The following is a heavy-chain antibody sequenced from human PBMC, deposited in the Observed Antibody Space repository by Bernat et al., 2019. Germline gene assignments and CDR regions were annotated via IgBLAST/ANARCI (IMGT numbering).Heavy chain of an antibody. J-gene: IGHJ3*02. Sequence: QVQLQQWGAGLLMPSETLSLTCAVYGGSFSGYYWSWIRQPPGKGLEWIGEINHSGSTNYNPSLKSRVTISVDTSKNQFSLKLSSVTAADTAVYYCARAGHCGGDCYYAFDIWGQGTMVTVSS. CDR3: ARAGHCGGDCYYAFDI. D-gene: IGHD2-21*02. CDR1: GGSFSGYY. V-gene: IGHV4-34*01. CDR2: INHSGST.